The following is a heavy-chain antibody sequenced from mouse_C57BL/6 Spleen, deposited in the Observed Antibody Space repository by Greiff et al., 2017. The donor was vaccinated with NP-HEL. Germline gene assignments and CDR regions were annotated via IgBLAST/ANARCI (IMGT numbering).Heavy chain of an antibody. CDR1: GFTFSSYA. CDR2: ISSGGDYI. CDR3: TRGSYGSSSFAY. D-gene: IGHD1-1*01. J-gene: IGHJ3*01. V-gene: IGHV5-9-1*02. Sequence: DVMLVESGEGLVKPGGSLKLSCAASGFTFSSYAMSWVRQTPEKRLEWVAYISSGGDYIYYADTVKGRFTISRDNARNTLYLQMSSLKSEDTAMYYCTRGSYGSSSFAYWGQGTLVTVSA.